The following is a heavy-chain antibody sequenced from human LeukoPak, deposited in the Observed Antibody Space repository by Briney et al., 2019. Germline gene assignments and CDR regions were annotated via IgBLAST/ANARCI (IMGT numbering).Heavy chain of an antibody. V-gene: IGHV3-23*01. CDR1: GFTLSEHA. Sequence: GGSLRLSCAVSGFTLSEHAMSWVRQAPGEGLEWVSGIIDVGDTYYADSVKGRFTISRDSSKNTLYLQMNSLRAEDTATYYCAKDYCRGGNCPLPFFDSWGQGTLVTVSS. CDR3: AKDYCRGGNCPLPFFDS. D-gene: IGHD2-15*01. J-gene: IGHJ4*02. CDR2: IIDVGDT.